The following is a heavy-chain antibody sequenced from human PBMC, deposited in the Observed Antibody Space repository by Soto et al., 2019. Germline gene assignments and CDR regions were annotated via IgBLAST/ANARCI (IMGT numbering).Heavy chain of an antibody. D-gene: IGHD5-18*01. CDR1: DKTFLSYG. Sequence: QVQLVQSGAEVKKPGASVKVSCKASDKTFLSYGISWVRQGPGQGLEWMGWISPYNGNTNYAQKLQGRVTMTTDTSSSTAYMELRSLRSDDTAVYYCAPQIDTVIVFRDWGQGTLVTVSS. V-gene: IGHV1-18*01. J-gene: IGHJ4*02. CDR2: ISPYNGNT. CDR3: APQIDTVIVFRD.